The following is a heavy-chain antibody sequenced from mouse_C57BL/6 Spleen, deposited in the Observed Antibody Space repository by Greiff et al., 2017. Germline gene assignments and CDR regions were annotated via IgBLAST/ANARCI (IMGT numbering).Heavy chain of an antibody. V-gene: IGHV1-64*01. CDR2: IHPNSGST. Sequence: VQLQQPGAELVKPGASVPLSCKASGYTFTSYWMHWVKQRPGQGLEWIGMIHPNSGSTNYNEKFKSKATLTVDKSSSTAYMQHSSLTSEDSAVYYCARETVVARDYFDYWGQGTTLTVSS. J-gene: IGHJ2*01. D-gene: IGHD1-1*01. CDR3: ARETVVARDYFDY. CDR1: GYTFTSYW.